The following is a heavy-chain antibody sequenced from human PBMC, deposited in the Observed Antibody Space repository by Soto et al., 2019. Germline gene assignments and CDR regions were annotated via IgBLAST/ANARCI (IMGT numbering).Heavy chain of an antibody. J-gene: IGHJ4*02. CDR2: IYNSGTT. D-gene: IGHD5-18*01. Sequence: SETLSLTCNASGGSVNSGSYYWTWVRQPPGKGLEWIGNIYNSGTTNYNPSLQNRVTISIDTSKNQYSLKLTSVTAADAALYYCARDIRGFSRALDYWGRGTPVTVSS. V-gene: IGHV4-61*01. CDR3: ARDIRGFSRALDY. CDR1: GGSVNSGSYY.